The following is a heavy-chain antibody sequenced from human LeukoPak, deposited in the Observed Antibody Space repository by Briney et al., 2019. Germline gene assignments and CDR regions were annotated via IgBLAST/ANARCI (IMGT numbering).Heavy chain of an antibody. Sequence: PSETLSLTCTVSGGSISSYYWSWIRQPAGKGLEWIGRIYTSGSTNYNPSLKSRVTMSVDTSKNQFSLKLSSVTAADTAVYYCARMGSDCSGGSCYYFDYWGQGTLVTVSS. V-gene: IGHV4-4*07. J-gene: IGHJ4*02. CDR2: IYTSGST. D-gene: IGHD2-15*01. CDR3: ARMGSDCSGGSCYYFDY. CDR1: GGSISSYY.